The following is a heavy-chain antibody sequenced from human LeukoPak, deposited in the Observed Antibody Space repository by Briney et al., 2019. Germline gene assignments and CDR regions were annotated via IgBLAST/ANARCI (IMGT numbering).Heavy chain of an antibody. CDR1: GYTFTNYD. V-gene: IGHV1-18*01. Sequence: GASVKVSCKASGYTFTNYDISWVRQAPGQRLEWMGWINPYDGNTNYAQNLQGRVTMTTDTSTSTAYMELRSLRSDDTGVYYCGRGGGGWYFDLWGRGTLVTVSS. J-gene: IGHJ2*01. CDR3: GRGGGGWYFDL. CDR2: INPYDGNT. D-gene: IGHD3-16*01.